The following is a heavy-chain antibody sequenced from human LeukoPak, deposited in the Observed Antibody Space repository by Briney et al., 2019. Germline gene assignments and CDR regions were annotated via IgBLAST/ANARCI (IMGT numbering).Heavy chain of an antibody. CDR2: ISYDGSNK. CDR1: GFTFSSYA. V-gene: IGHV3-30*04. CDR3: ARGGGIIDYDILTGHPVTPGLFDY. Sequence: GRSLRLSCAASGFTFSSYAMHWVRQAPGKGLEWVAVISYDGSNKYYADSVKGRFTISRDNSKNTMYLQMNSLRAEDTAVYYCARGGGIIDYDILTGHPVTPGLFDYWGQGTLVTVSS. J-gene: IGHJ4*02. D-gene: IGHD3-9*01.